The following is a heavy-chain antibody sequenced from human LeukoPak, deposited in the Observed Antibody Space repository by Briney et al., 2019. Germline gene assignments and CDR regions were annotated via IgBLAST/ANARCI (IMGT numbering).Heavy chain of an antibody. CDR1: GFTFGDYL. CDR2: ISGGTT. CDR3: SRGSGWLSVY. Sequence: GGSLRLSCTAPGFTFGDYLMSWFRQAPGKGLEWIGFISGGTTEYAASVKGRFTISRDDSASIAYLQMNSLTTEDTAVYYCSRGSGWLSVYWGQGTLVTVSS. V-gene: IGHV3-49*03. J-gene: IGHJ4*02. D-gene: IGHD6-19*01.